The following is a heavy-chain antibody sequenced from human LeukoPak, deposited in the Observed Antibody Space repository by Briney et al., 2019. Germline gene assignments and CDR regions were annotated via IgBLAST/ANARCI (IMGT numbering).Heavy chain of an antibody. J-gene: IGHJ4*02. CDR3: AKSSSSWYDSTDY. V-gene: IGHV3-9*01. CDR1: GFTFDDYA. CDR2: ISWNSGSI. D-gene: IGHD6-13*01. Sequence: PGGSLRLSCAASGFTFDDYAMHWVRQAPGKGLEWVSGISWNSGSIGYADSVKGRFTISRDNSKNTLYLQMNSLRAEDTAVYYCAKSSSSWYDSTDYWGQGTLVTVSS.